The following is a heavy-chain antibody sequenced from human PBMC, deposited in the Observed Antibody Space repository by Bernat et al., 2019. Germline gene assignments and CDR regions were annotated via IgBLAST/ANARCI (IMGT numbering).Heavy chain of an antibody. J-gene: IGHJ3*02. V-gene: IGHV3-53*02. D-gene: IGHD5-18*01. Sequence: EVQLVETGGGLIQPGGSLRLSCAASGFTVSSNYMSWVRQAPGKGLAWVSVIYSGGSTYYADSGKGRFTISRDNSKNTLYLQMNSLRAEDTAVYYCARLDVDTTDAFDIWGQGTMVTVSS. CDR1: GFTVSSNY. CDR3: ARLDVDTTDAFDI. CDR2: IYSGGST.